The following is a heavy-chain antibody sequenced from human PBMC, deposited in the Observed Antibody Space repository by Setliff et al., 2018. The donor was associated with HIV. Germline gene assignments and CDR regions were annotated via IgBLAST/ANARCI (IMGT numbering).Heavy chain of an antibody. CDR1: GFPFSSYV. J-gene: IGHJ4*02. CDR3: ARLPQDVRSSIDF. V-gene: IGHV3-23*01. CDR2: ISGSGVNS. D-gene: IGHD6-6*01. Sequence: GGSLRLSCAASGFPFSSYVINWVRQAPGKGLEWISGISGSGVNSYYADSVKGRFTISRDNSKNTVYLQMNSLRAEDTAVYYCARLPQDVRSSIDFWGQGTLVTVSS.